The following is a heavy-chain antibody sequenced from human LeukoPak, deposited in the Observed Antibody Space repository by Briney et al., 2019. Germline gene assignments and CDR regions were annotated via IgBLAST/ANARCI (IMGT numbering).Heavy chain of an antibody. CDR1: GYTFTSYD. Sequence: ASVKVSCKASGYTFTSYDINWVRQATGQGLEWMGWMDPNSGNTGYAQKFQGRVTITRNTSISTAYMELSSLRSEDTAVYYCARGVVVPAAHYYYYYYMDVWGKGTTVTVSS. V-gene: IGHV1-8*03. CDR2: MDPNSGNT. CDR3: ARGVVVPAAHYYYYYYMDV. J-gene: IGHJ6*03. D-gene: IGHD2-2*01.